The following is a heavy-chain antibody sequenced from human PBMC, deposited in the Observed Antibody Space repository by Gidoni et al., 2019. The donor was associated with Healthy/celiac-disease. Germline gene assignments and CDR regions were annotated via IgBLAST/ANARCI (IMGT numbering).Heavy chain of an antibody. D-gene: IGHD3-22*01. CDR3: ARDGGGDDSSGYYYDSLDY. Sequence: EVQLVESGGGLVQPGGSLRLSCAASGFPVSSNYMSWVRQAPGKGLEWVSVIYSGGSTYYADSVKGRFTISRDNSKNTLYLQMNSLRAEDTAVYYCARDGGGDDSSGYYYDSLDYWGQGTLVTVSS. CDR1: GFPVSSNY. V-gene: IGHV3-66*01. CDR2: IYSGGST. J-gene: IGHJ4*02.